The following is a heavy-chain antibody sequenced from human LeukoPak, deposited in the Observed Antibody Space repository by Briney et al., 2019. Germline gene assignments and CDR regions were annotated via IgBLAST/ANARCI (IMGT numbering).Heavy chain of an antibody. J-gene: IGHJ4*02. V-gene: IGHV4-34*01. D-gene: IGHD3-9*01. CDR2: INHSGST. CDR1: GGSFSGYY. CDR3: ARHAYYYDILSLGFDY. Sequence: SETLSLTCAVYGGSFSGYYWSWIRQPPGKGLEWIGEINHSGSTNYNPSLKSRVTISVDTSKNQFSLKLSSVTAADTAVYYCARHAYYYDILSLGFDYWGQGTLVTVSS.